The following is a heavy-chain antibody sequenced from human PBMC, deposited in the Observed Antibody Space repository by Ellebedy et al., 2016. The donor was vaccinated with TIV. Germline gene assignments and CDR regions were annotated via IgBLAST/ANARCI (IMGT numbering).Heavy chain of an antibody. V-gene: IGHV3-21*04. D-gene: IGHD3-10*01. CDR3: AKVWFGEVDY. Sequence: GESLKISXAASGFTFSSYSMNWVRQAPGKGLEWVSSISSSSSYIYYADSVKGRFTISRDYSKNTLYLQMNSLRAEDTAVYYCAKVWFGEVDYWGQGTLVTVSS. CDR2: ISSSSSYI. J-gene: IGHJ4*02. CDR1: GFTFSSYS.